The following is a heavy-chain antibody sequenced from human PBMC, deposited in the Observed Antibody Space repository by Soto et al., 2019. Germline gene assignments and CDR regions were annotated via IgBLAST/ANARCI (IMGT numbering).Heavy chain of an antibody. Sequence: GGSLRLSCAASGFTFSSYAMSWVRQAPGKGLEWVSAISGSGGSTYYADSVKGRFTISRDNSKNTLYLQMNSLRAEDTAVYYCAKSRSGDWNDDGGSSGLDYWGQGTLVTVSS. V-gene: IGHV3-23*01. J-gene: IGHJ4*02. CDR3: AKSRSGDWNDDGGSSGLDY. CDR2: ISGSGGST. CDR1: GFTFSSYA. D-gene: IGHD1-1*01.